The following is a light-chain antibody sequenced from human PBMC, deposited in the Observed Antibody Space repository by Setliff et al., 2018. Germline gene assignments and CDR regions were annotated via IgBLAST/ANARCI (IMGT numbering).Light chain of an antibody. Sequence: DIVMTQSTASLAVSLGGRATINCRSSEDIFYLSANRSYLAWYQQKPGQSPRLLFYWASTRESGVPDRFSGRGSGTEFTLTISRLQADDVAVYYCQQYYGSPPTFGPGT. CDR3: QQYYGSPPT. V-gene: IGKV4-1*01. CDR2: WAS. CDR1: EDIFYLSANRSY. J-gene: IGKJ3*01.